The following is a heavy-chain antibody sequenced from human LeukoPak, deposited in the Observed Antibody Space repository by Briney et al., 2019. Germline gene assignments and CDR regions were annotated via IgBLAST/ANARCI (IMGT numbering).Heavy chain of an antibody. D-gene: IGHD2-21*02. V-gene: IGHV3-64D*09. Sequence: PGRSLRLSCSASGFTFSSYAMHWVRQAPGKGLEYASAISSNGGSTYYADSVKGRFTISRDNSKNTLYLQMSSLRAEDTAVYYCVEEKNIVVVTAILDYWGQGTLVTVSS. CDR1: GFTFSSYA. J-gene: IGHJ4*02. CDR2: ISSNGGST. CDR3: VEEKNIVVVTAILDY.